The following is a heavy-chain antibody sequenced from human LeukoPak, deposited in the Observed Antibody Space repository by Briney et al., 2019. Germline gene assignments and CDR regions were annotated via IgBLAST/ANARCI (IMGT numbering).Heavy chain of an antibody. D-gene: IGHD3-9*01. CDR1: GYTFTGYY. V-gene: IGHV1-2*04. J-gene: IGHJ4*02. CDR2: INPNSGGT. CDR3: ARDPEGGYDILAGYHAPTYYFDY. Sequence: ASVKVSCKASGYTFTGYYMHWVRQAPGQGLEWMGWINPNSGGTNYAQKFQGWVTMTRDTSISTAYMELSRLRSDDTAVYYCARDPEGGYDILAGYHAPTYYFDYWGQGTLVTVSS.